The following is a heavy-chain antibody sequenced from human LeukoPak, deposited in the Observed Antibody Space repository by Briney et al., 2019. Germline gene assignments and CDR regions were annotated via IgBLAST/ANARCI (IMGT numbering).Heavy chain of an antibody. Sequence: GGSLRLSCAASGFTFSSYAMSWVRQAPGKGLEWVSAISGSGGSTYYTDSVRGRFTISRDNSKNTLYLQMNSLRAEDTAVHYCARANSVPTYYDISTGYYMGGGYYYYYYGMDVWGQGTTVTVPS. CDR3: ARANSVPTYYDISTGYYMGGGYYYYYYGMDV. V-gene: IGHV3-23*01. CDR1: GFTFSSYA. J-gene: IGHJ6*02. D-gene: IGHD3-9*01. CDR2: ISGSGGST.